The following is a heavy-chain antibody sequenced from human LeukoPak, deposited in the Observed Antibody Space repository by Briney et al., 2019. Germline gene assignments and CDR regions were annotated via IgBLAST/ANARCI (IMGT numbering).Heavy chain of an antibody. V-gene: IGHV4-34*01. D-gene: IGHD3-22*01. CDR3: AREVSYYYDSSGSPDAFDI. CDR2: INHSGST. J-gene: IGHJ3*02. CDR1: GGSFSGYY. Sequence: SETLSLTCAVYGGSFSGYYWSWIRQPPGKGLEWIGEINHSGSTNYNPSLKNRVTISVDTSKNQFSLKLSSVTAADTAVYYCAREVSYYYDSSGSPDAFDIWGQGTMVTVSS.